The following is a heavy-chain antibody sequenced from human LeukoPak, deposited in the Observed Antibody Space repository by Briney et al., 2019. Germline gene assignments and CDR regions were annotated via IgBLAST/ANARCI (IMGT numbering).Heavy chain of an antibody. CDR3: AKGTPYYVILTGYYKGYYFDY. Sequence: GSLRLSCAASGFTFSSYAMSWVRQAPGKGLEWVSAISGSGGSTYYADSVKGRFTTSRDNSKNTLYLQMNSLRAEDTAVYYCAKGTPYYVILTGYYKGYYFDYWGQGTLVTVSS. CDR1: GFTFSSYA. CDR2: ISGSGGST. J-gene: IGHJ4*02. V-gene: IGHV3-23*01. D-gene: IGHD3-9*01.